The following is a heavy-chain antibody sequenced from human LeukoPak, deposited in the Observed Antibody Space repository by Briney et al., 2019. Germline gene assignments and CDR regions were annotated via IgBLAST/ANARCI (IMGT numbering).Heavy chain of an antibody. D-gene: IGHD3-10*01. CDR1: GGSISTNSFS. CDR3: ARGTLYDY. V-gene: IGHV4-39*01. Sequence: SETLSLTCIVSGGSISTNSFSCGWIRQAPGKGLEWIGSMYYSGTTYYNLSLRSRVTISVDTSKNQFSLELSSVTAADTAVYYCARGTLYDYWGQGTLVTVSS. J-gene: IGHJ4*02. CDR2: MYYSGTT.